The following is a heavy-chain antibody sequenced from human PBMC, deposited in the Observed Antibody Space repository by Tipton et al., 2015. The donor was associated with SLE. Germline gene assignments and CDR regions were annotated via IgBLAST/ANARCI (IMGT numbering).Heavy chain of an antibody. V-gene: IGHV4-39*07. D-gene: IGHD3-10*01. Sequence: LRLSCTVSGGSISSSSYNWVWIRQSPGKGLEWIGTFHNSGSTYYNTSLKSRVTIVVDTSKNQFSLKLSSVTAADTAVYYCAKGGGFGRSGNWFDPWGQGTLVTVSS. CDR3: AKGGGFGRSGNWFDP. CDR2: FHNSGST. CDR1: GGSISSSSYN. J-gene: IGHJ5*02.